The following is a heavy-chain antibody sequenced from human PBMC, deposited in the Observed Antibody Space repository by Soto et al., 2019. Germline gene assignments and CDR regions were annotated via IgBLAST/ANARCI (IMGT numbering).Heavy chain of an antibody. CDR3: AKCGHYVMLTGQGGFDP. J-gene: IGHJ5*02. CDR1: GFTFRNYA. Sequence: EVQLLESGGGLVQPGGSVRLSCAASGFTFRNYAMIWVRQAPGKGLEWVSGISDSGGVIFYADSVRGRFTISRDNSKNTLHLQMNSLRGDDTALYYSAKCGHYVMLTGQGGFDPWGLGTLVTVAS. CDR2: ISDSGGVI. D-gene: IGHD3-9*01. V-gene: IGHV3-23*01.